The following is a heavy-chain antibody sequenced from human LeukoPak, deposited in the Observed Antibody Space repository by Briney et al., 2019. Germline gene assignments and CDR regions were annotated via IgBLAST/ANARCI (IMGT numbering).Heavy chain of an antibody. CDR3: AREKTACGGDCYDS. D-gene: IGHD2-21*01. CDR2: ISSSGTPI. V-gene: IGHV3-48*03. J-gene: IGHJ4*02. CDR1: GFTFSSYE. Sequence: GGSLRLSCAASGFTFSSYEMNWVRQAPGKGLEWVSYISSSGTPIHYADSVKGRFTISRDNAKNSLFLQMNSLRGEDTAVYYCAREKTACGGDCYDSWGQGTLVTVSS.